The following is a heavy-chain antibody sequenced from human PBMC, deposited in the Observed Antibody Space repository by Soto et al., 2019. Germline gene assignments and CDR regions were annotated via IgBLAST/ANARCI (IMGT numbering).Heavy chain of an antibody. V-gene: IGHV4-34*01. CDR2: VKDGGHT. D-gene: IGHD5-12*01. CDR3: ARGQEGVVATH. J-gene: IGHJ4*02. Sequence: QVQLQQWGAGLLKPSETLSLNCAVTGGSLSGYYWSWIRQPPGKGLEWIGEVKDGGHTNYSPSLRGGVTISSDTSNKQFSLRLNSVTAADTGVYYCARGQEGVVATHWDQGSLVTVSS. CDR1: GGSLSGYY.